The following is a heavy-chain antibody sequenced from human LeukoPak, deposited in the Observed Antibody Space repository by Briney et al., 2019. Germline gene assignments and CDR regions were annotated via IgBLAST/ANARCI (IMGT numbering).Heavy chain of an antibody. V-gene: IGHV3-23*01. D-gene: IGHD3-22*01. CDR1: GFTFSSYA. Sequence: PGGSLRLSCAASGFTFSSYAVSWVRQAPGKGLEWVSAISGSGGSTYYADSVKGRFTISRDNSKNTLYLQMNSLRAEDTAVYYCAKELFAIAMIVVVTSPFDYWGQGTLVTVSS. J-gene: IGHJ4*02. CDR3: AKELFAIAMIVVVTSPFDY. CDR2: ISGSGGST.